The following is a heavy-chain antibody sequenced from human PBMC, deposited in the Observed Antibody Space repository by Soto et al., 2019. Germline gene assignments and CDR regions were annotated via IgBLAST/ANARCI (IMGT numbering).Heavy chain of an antibody. V-gene: IGHV1-3*01. Sequence: GASVKVSCKTSGYTFTTYAMHWVRQAPGQRLEWMAWINAGNGNTNYSQKFQGRVTITRDTSARTVYMELGSLRSEDTAVYYCARSYLGYCSGGRCIGAFYIWGQGTMVTVSS. J-gene: IGHJ3*02. CDR2: INAGNGNT. CDR1: GYTFTTYA. CDR3: ARSYLGYCSGGRCIGAFYI. D-gene: IGHD2-15*01.